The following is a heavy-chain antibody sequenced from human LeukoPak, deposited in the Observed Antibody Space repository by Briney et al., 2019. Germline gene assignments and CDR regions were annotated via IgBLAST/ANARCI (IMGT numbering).Heavy chain of an antibody. V-gene: IGHV3-23*01. CDR3: ARFEWSSGYFDL. J-gene: IGHJ2*01. CDR1: GFTFSNHA. D-gene: IGHD3-3*01. Sequence: PGGSLRLSCAASGFTFSNHAMNWVRQAPGKGLEWVSIISGGSLVTYYADSVKGRFTISRDNSKNTVYLQMNTLRADDTAVYYCARFEWSSGYFDLWGRGTLVTVSS. CDR2: ISGGSLVT.